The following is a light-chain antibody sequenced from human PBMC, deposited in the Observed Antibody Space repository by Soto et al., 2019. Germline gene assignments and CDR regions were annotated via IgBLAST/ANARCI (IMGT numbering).Light chain of an antibody. CDR3: QQYNSYL. J-gene: IGKJ3*01. Sequence: DIQMTQSPSTLSASVGDRVTITCRASQDVGNWLAWYQQKPGKAPKLLIYDASSLQSGVPSRFSGSGSGTEFPLSISSLEPDDFATYFCQQYNSYLFGPGTKVDIK. CDR1: QDVGNW. CDR2: DAS. V-gene: IGKV1-5*01.